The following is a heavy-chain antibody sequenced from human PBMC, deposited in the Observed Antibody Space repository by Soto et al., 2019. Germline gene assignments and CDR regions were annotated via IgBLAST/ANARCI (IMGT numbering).Heavy chain of an antibody. CDR1: GGSISSGGYY. V-gene: IGHV4-31*03. J-gene: IGHJ6*02. CDR2: IYYSGST. CDR3: ARLGLVPAAIPYYYYYGMDV. D-gene: IGHD2-2*01. Sequence: NPSETLSLTCTVSGGSISSGGYYWSWIRQHPGKGLEWIGYIYYSGSTYYNPSLKSRVTISEDTSKNQFSLKLSSVTAADTAVYYCARLGLVPAAIPYYYYYGMDVWGQGSTVTVSS.